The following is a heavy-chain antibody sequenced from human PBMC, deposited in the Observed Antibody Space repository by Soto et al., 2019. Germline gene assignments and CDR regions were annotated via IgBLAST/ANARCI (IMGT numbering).Heavy chain of an antibody. CDR2: ISTGGSTT. D-gene: IGHD3-9*01. V-gene: IGHV3-48*03. CDR3: VREGAFDTFDY. J-gene: IGHJ4*02. Sequence: EVQLVESGGGLVQPGGSLRLSCAASGFTFSSYQMNWVRQAPGKGPEWVSHISTGGSTTDSADSVKGRFTISRDNAKNSLFLQMNGLRADDTAVYYCVREGAFDTFDYWGQGTLVTVSS. CDR1: GFTFSSYQ.